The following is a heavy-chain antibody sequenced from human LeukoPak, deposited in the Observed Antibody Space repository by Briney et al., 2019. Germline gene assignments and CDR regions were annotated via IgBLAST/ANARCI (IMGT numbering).Heavy chain of an antibody. V-gene: IGHV3-23*01. J-gene: IGHJ4*02. CDR2: ISGSGGST. CDR1: GFTFSSYA. CDR3: ARDDGLTGYYDSSDY. D-gene: IGHD3-22*01. Sequence: GGSLRLSCAASGFTFSSYAMSWVRQAPGKGLEWVSAISGSGGSTYYADSVKGRFTISRDNAKNSLYLQMNSLRAEDTAVYYCARDDGLTGYYDSSDYWGQGTLVTVSS.